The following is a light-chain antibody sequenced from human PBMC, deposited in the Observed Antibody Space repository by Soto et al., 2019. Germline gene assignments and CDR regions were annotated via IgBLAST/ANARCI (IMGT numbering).Light chain of an antibody. CDR1: KLGDKY. J-gene: IGLJ2*01. Sequence: SYELTQPPSVSVSPGQTASITCSGDKLGDKYAYWYQQKPGQSPVLVIYQDSKRPSGIPERFSGSNSGNTATLTISGTQAMDEADYYCQVGDSSTVVFGGGTKVTVL. CDR2: QDS. V-gene: IGLV3-1*01. CDR3: QVGDSSTVV.